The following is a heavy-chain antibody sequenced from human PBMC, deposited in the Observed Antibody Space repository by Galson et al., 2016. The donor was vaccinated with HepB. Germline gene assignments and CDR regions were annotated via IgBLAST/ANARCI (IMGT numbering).Heavy chain of an antibody. Sequence: SETLSLTCTVSGGSVNSGRYYWSWLRQSRGMGLEWIGYVYFSGSTDYNPSLKSRVTMSIDTSKNQISLKLTSVTAADTAVYYCARSGSYYIFDYWGQGTLVTVSS. D-gene: IGHD1-26*01. CDR2: VYFSGST. J-gene: IGHJ4*02. CDR3: ARSGSYYIFDY. CDR1: GGSVNSGRYY. V-gene: IGHV4-61*01.